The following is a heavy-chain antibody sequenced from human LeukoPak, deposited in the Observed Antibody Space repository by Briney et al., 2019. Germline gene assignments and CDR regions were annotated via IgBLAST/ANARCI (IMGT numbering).Heavy chain of an antibody. CDR1: GFTFRTFA. J-gene: IGHJ6*03. CDR2: ISYDGSDR. V-gene: IGHV3-30*03. Sequence: GKSLRLSCSASGFTFRTFAMHWVRQAPGKGLEWVTFISYDGSDRHYADSVKGRFTVSRDNSRRMVYLQMNNLRSDDTAVYYCARDRDPYYYYMEFWGKGTTVTVSS. CDR3: ARDRDPYYYYMEF. D-gene: IGHD2-21*01.